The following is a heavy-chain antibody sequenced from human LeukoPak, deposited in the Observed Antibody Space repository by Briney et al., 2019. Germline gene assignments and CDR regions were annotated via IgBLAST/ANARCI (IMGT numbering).Heavy chain of an antibody. CDR1: GFTVSSNY. CDR2: ISGSGGST. V-gene: IGHV3-23*01. CDR3: AKANGIAARFDY. Sequence: GGSLRLSCAASGFTVSSNYMSWVRQAPGKGLEWVSAISGSGGSTYYADSVKGRFTISRDNSKNTLYLQMNSLRAEDTAVYYCAKANGIAARFDYWGQGTLVTVSS. J-gene: IGHJ4*02. D-gene: IGHD6-13*01.